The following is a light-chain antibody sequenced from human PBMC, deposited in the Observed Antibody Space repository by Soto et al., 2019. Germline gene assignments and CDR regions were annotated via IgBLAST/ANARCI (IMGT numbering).Light chain of an antibody. V-gene: IGKV4-1*01. J-gene: IGKJ4*01. Sequence: DIVMTQSPDSLAVSLGERATINCKSSQRGLYSSNNKNFLAWYQQNPGQPPKLLIYWASTRESGVPDRFSGSGSGTDFTLTISSLQAEDVADYYCQQYYSTPLTFGGGTKVEIK. CDR1: QRGLYSSNNKNF. CDR3: QQYYSTPLT. CDR2: WAS.